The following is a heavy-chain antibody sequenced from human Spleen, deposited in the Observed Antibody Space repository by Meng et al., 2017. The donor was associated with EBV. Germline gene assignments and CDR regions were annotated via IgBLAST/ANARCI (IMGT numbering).Heavy chain of an antibody. CDR1: GGSIISNNL. CDR3: VGGERVAAGASFEY. J-gene: IGHJ4*02. CDR2: IFHSGST. Sequence: GRPQGAGPGLCNPSGTLSLTCVVSGGSIISNNLWSWVRQPPGKGLEWIGEIFHSGSTNYNPSLKSRVTTSVDKSKNQFSLKLTSVTAADTAVYYCVGGERVAAGASFEYWGQGTLVTVSS. D-gene: IGHD6-13*01. V-gene: IGHV4-4*02.